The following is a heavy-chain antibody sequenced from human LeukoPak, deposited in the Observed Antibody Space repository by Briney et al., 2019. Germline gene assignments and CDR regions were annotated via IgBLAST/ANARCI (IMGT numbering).Heavy chain of an antibody. Sequence: GGSLRLSCAASGFTFSSYAMSWVRQAPGKGLEWVSAISGSGGSTYYADSVKGRFTISRDNSKNTLYLQMNSLRAEDTAVYYCAKQGYYYDSSPTDAFGIWGQGTMVTVSS. CDR2: ISGSGGST. CDR3: AKQGYYYDSSPTDAFGI. CDR1: GFTFSSYA. V-gene: IGHV3-23*01. J-gene: IGHJ3*02. D-gene: IGHD3-22*01.